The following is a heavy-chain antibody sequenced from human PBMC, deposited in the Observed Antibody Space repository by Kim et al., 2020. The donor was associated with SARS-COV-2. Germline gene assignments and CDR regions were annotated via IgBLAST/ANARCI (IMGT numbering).Heavy chain of an antibody. CDR3: ARHRPAVAGTTDFDY. D-gene: IGHD6-19*01. Sequence: PSRKSRVTISVDTSKNQFSRKLSSVTAADTAVYYCARHRPAVAGTTDFDYWGQGTLVTVSS. V-gene: IGHV4-39*01. J-gene: IGHJ4*02.